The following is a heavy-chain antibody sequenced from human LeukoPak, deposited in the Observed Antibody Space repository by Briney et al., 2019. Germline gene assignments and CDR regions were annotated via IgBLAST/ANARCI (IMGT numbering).Heavy chain of an antibody. D-gene: IGHD3-10*01. J-gene: IGHJ6*03. CDR1: GGSISSYY. V-gene: IGHV4-59*01. CDR2: IYYSGST. CDR3: ARGGSGSYYDYYYYYMDV. Sequence: PSETLSLTCTVSGGSISSYYWSWIRQPPGKGLEWIGYIYYSGSTNYNPSLKSRVTISVDTSKNQFSLKLSSVTAADTAVYYCARGGSGSYYDYYYYYMDVWGKGTTVTISS.